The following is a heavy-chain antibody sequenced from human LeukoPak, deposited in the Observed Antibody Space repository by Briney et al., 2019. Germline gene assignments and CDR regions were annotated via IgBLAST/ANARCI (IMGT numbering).Heavy chain of an antibody. CDR1: GFTFSSYS. D-gene: IGHD6-19*01. Sequence: GGSLRLSCAASGFTFSSYSMNWVRQAPGKGLEWVSSISSSGGYIYYADSVKGRFTISRDNAKSSLYLQMNSLRAEDTAVYYCARDSGTSYSSGWYDYWGQGTLVTVSS. CDR3: ARDSGTSYSSGWYDY. V-gene: IGHV3-21*01. J-gene: IGHJ4*02. CDR2: ISSSGGYI.